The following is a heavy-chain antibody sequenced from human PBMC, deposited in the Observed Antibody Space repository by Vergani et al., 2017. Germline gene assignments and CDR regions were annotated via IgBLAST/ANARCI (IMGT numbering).Heavy chain of an antibody. V-gene: IGHV3-9*02. D-gene: IGHD6-6*01. J-gene: IGHJ5*02. Sequence: EVQLEESGGGLVLPGRSLRLSCVASGFTSAGYAMHWVRQAPGKGLEWVSGISWNSNSIGYADSVKGSFTISRDNAKNSLYLQMNSLRAEDTALYYCAKXLGTSSGGGWFDPWGQGTLVTVSS. CDR2: ISWNSNSI. CDR3: AKXLGTSSGGGWFDP. CDR1: GFTSAGYA.